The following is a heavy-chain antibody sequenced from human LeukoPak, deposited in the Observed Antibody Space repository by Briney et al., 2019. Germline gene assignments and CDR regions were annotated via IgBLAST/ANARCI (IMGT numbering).Heavy chain of an antibody. V-gene: IGHV3-23*01. CDR1: GFTFNNVG. CDR2: ISGSDETT. Sequence: GGSLRLSCAASGFTFNNVGMSWVRQAPGKGLEWVSSISGSDETTYYADSVKGRFSISRDNSKNTLYLQMSDLRAEDTAVYYCAKITVATTPNYWGQGTLVTVSS. CDR3: AKITVATTPNY. J-gene: IGHJ4*02. D-gene: IGHD3-10*01.